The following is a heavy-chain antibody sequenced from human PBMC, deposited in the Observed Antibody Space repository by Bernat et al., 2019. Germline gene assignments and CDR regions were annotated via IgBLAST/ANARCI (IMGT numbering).Heavy chain of an antibody. J-gene: IGHJ4*02. Sequence: QVQLVQSGAEVKKPGASVKVSCKASGYTFTGYYMHWVRQAPGQGLEWMGWINPNSGGTNYAQKFQGWVTMTRDTSISTAYMELSRLRSDDTAVYYCATSITMVRGVIIPPFDYGGQGTLVTVSS. D-gene: IGHD3-10*01. V-gene: IGHV1-2*04. CDR3: ATSITMVRGVIIPPFDY. CDR1: GYTFTGYY. CDR2: INPNSGGT.